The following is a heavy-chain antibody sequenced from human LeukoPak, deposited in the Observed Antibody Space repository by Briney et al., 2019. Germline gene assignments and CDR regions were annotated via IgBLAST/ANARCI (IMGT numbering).Heavy chain of an antibody. CDR3: AKDPLGYGGHYFDN. D-gene: IGHD4-23*01. V-gene: IGHV3-23*01. J-gene: IGHJ4*02. CDR1: GFSFSSYS. CDR2: ISGRTDGP. Sequence: GGSLRLSCAASGFSFSSYSMSWVRQAPGKGLEWVATISGRTDGPYYADSVKGRFTTSRDNSKNTMYLHINNVRAEDTAVYYCAKDPLGYGGHYFDNWGQGTRVTVSS.